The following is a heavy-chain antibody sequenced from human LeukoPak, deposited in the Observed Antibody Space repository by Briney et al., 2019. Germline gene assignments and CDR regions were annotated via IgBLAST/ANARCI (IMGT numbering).Heavy chain of an antibody. D-gene: IGHD3-22*01. CDR3: ARGNYYDSSGPTTGGY. CDR2: ISSSSSYI. J-gene: IGHJ4*02. CDR1: GFTFSSYS. V-gene: IGHV3-21*01. Sequence: PGGSLRLSCAASGFTFSSYSMNWVRQAPGKGLEWVSSISSSSSYIYYADSVKGRFTISRDNAKNSLYLQMNSLRAEDTAVYYCARGNYYDSSGPTTGGYWGQGTLVTVSS.